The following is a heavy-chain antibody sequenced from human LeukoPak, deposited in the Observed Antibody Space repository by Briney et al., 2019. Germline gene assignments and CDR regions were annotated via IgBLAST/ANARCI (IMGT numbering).Heavy chain of an antibody. J-gene: IGHJ5*02. D-gene: IGHD2-15*01. CDR3: GRAPRPVAWNWFDP. V-gene: IGHV3-49*03. Sequence: GGSLRLSCTTSGSSFGDYAVGWFRQAPGMGLEWLGFIRSKTYGGTSEYAASLKGRFTMSRDDSKSIAYLQMNSLKIEDTAVYYCGRAPRPVAWNWFDPWGQGTLVTVSS. CDR2: IRSKTYGGTS. CDR1: GSSFGDYA.